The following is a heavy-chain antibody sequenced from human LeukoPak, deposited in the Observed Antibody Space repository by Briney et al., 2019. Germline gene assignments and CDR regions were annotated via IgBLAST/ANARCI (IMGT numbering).Heavy chain of an antibody. D-gene: IGHD6-19*01. Sequence: PGGSLRLSCSAPGFTFSSSPMHWVRQAPGKGLEYVSAITNDGGSTYSADSVKGRFTISRDNSKNTLYLQMSSLRPDDTAVYYCVKPQYSSGWLGYWGQGTLVTVSS. V-gene: IGHV3-64D*06. CDR3: VKPQYSSGWLGY. J-gene: IGHJ4*02. CDR2: ITNDGGST. CDR1: GFTFSSSP.